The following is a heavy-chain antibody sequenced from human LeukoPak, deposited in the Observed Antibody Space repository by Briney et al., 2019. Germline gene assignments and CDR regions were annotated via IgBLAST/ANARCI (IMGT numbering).Heavy chain of an antibody. CDR2: IYDSGST. J-gene: IGHJ4*02. D-gene: IGHD3-22*01. Sequence: PSETLFLTCTVSGVSISSSSYDWGWLGQPPGKGLEWIGRIYDSGSTYYNPSLKSRVTISVDTSKNQFYLKLSPVAAADKAVYYCARHPYYYDSSGYYFEVALDWGQGTLVTVSS. V-gene: IGHV4-39*01. CDR1: GVSISSSSYD. CDR3: ARHPYYYDSSGYYFEVALD.